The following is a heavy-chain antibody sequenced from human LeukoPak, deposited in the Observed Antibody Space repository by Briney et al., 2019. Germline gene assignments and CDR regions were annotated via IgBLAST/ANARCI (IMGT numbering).Heavy chain of an antibody. V-gene: IGHV3-23*01. J-gene: IGHJ3*02. CDR3: AKVTFHVGSWKWNAFDI. CDR1: GFTFSSYA. CDR2: ISGSGGST. D-gene: IGHD1-1*01. Sequence: PEGSLRLSCAASGFTFSSYAMSWVRQAPGKGLEWVSAISGSGGSTYYADSVKGRFTISRDNSKNTLYLQMNSLRAEDTAVYYCAKVTFHVGSWKWNAFDIWGQGTMVTVSS.